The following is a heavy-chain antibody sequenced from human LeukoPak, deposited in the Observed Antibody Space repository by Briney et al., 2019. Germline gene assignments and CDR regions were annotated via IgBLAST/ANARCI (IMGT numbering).Heavy chain of an antibody. CDR2: IYYSGST. V-gene: IGHV4-39*01. J-gene: IGHJ4*02. CDR1: GGSISSSSSY. Sequence: SETLSLTCTVSGGSISSSSSYWGGIRQPTGKGLEWIGSIYYSGSTYYNPSLKSRVTISVDTSKNQFSLKLNSVTAADTAVYFCALNFDYWGQGILVTVSS. CDR3: ALNFDY.